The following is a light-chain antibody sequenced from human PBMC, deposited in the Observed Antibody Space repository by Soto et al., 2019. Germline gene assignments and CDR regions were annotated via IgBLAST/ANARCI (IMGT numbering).Light chain of an antibody. V-gene: IGKV3-20*01. CDR2: GAS. CDR3: QQYNSWPLT. J-gene: IGKJ4*01. Sequence: EIVLTQSPGTLSLSPGERATLSCRASQSVSSRSLAWYQQKPGQAPRLLISGASSRAADIPDRFSGSGSGTDFTLTISSLQSEDFAVYYCQQYNSWPLTFGGGTKVEIK. CDR1: QSVSSRS.